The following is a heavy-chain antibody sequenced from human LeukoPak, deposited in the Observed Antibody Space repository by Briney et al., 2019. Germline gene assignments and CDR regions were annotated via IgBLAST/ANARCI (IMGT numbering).Heavy chain of an antibody. CDR3: TRGSYYDSSGYSGVRLFDY. CDR2: ISAYNGNT. V-gene: IGHV1-18*01. J-gene: IGHJ4*02. D-gene: IGHD3-22*01. CDR1: DYTFTSYG. Sequence: ASVKVSCKASDYTFTSYGISWVRQAPGQGLEWMGWISAYNGNTNYAQKLQGRVTMTADTSTSTAYMELRSLRSDDTALYYCTRGSYYDSSGYSGVRLFDYWGQGTPVTVPS.